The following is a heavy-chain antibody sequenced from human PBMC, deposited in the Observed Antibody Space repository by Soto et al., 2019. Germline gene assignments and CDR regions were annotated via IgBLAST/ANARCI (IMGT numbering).Heavy chain of an antibody. V-gene: IGHV3-33*01. J-gene: IGHJ3*02. D-gene: IGHD3-10*01. CDR2: IWYDGSNK. CDR3: ARDLGLYGSGSYHAFDI. CDR1: GFTFSSYG. Sequence: PGGSLRLSCAASGFTFSSYGMHWVRQAPGKGLEWVAVIWYDGSNKYYADSVKGRFTISRDNSKNTLYLQMNSLRAEDTAVYYCARDLGLYGSGSYHAFDIWGQGTMVTVSS.